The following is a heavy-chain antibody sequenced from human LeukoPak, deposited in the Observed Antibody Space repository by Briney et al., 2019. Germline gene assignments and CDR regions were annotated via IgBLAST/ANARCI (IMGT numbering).Heavy chain of an antibody. CDR1: GFTVSSNY. CDR2: IYSGGST. V-gene: IGHV3-66*01. D-gene: IGHD6-19*01. J-gene: IGHJ4*02. CDR3: ARDLAVQQWLVGFDY. Sequence: PGGSLRLSCAASGFTVSSNYMSGVRQAPGKGLEWVSVIYSGGSTYYADSVEGRFTISRDNSKNTLYLQMNSLRAEDTAVYYCARDLAVQQWLVGFDYWGQGTLVTVSS.